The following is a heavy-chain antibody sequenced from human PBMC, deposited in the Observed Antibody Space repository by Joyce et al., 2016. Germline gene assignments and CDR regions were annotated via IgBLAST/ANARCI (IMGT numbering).Heavy chain of an antibody. CDR2: INQDGNER. CDR1: GFTFDIYW. V-gene: IGHV3-7*03. Sequence: EVQLVESGGGLVQPGGSLRLSCAASGFTFDIYWMTWVHQAPGKGLEWVANINQDGNERYYVDSARGRFTISRDNSKNSLHLQMDSLRDDDTAMYYCAIDSGEGWGQGTLVTVSS. D-gene: IGHD3-10*01. J-gene: IGHJ4*02. CDR3: AIDSGEG.